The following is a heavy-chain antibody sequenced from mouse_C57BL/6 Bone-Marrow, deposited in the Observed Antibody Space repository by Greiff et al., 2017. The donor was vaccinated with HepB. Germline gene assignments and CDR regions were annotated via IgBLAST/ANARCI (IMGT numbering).Heavy chain of an antibody. J-gene: IGHJ3*01. CDR2: IYPRSGNT. CDR1: GYTFTSYG. D-gene: IGHD1-1*01. Sequence: QVQLKESGAELARPGASVKLSCKASGYTFTSYGISWVKQRTGQGLEWIGEIYPRSGNTYYNEKFKGKATLTADKSSSTAYMELRSLTSEDSAVYFCAREGITTVVARAYWGQGTLVTVSA. V-gene: IGHV1-81*01. CDR3: AREGITTVVARAY.